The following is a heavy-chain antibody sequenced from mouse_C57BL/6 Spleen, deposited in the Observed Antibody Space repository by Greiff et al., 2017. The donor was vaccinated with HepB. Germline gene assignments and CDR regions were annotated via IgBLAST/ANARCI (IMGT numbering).Heavy chain of an antibody. CDR2: IHPSDSDT. Sequence: QVQLQQPGAELVKPGASVKVSCKASGYTFTSYWMHWVKQRPGQGLEWIGRIHPSDSDTNYNQKFKGKATLTVDKSSSTAYMQLSSLTSEDSAVYYCATIITTVVATRYFDVWGTGTTVTVSS. J-gene: IGHJ1*03. CDR1: GYTFTSYW. CDR3: ATIITTVVATRYFDV. D-gene: IGHD1-1*01. V-gene: IGHV1-74*01.